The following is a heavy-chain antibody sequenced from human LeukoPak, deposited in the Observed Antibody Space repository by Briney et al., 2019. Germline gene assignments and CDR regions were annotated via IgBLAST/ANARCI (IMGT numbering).Heavy chain of an antibody. CDR1: GFIFDNYA. CDR2: ISDRDSNT. Sequence: GGSLRLSCAASGFIFDNYAMNWVRQAPGKGLEWVSGISDRDSNTKYADSVKGRFTISRDNAKNTLYLQMNSLRAEDTAVYYCARVSYYYDSSGYYSFPGGVYYYGMDVWGQGTTVTVSS. V-gene: IGHV3-23*01. CDR3: ARVSYYYDSSGYYSFPGGVYYYGMDV. D-gene: IGHD3-22*01. J-gene: IGHJ6*02.